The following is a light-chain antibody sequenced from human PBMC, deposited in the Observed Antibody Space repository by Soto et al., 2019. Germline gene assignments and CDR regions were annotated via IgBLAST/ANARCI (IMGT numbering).Light chain of an antibody. CDR3: MQALQNPIT. V-gene: IGKV2-28*01. J-gene: IGKJ5*01. Sequence: DILMTQSPLSLPVTPGEPASISCRSSQSLLHSNGYKYLDWYLQKPGKSPQLLXYLGSNRASGVPERFSGSGSGTDFTLKISRVEAEDVGVYYCMQALQNPITFGQGTRLEIK. CDR1: QSLLHSNGYKY. CDR2: LGS.